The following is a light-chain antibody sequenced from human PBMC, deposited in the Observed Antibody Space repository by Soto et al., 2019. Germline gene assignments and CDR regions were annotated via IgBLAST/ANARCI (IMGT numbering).Light chain of an antibody. CDR2: DVT. CDR3: SSYTPSSTLYV. Sequence: QSVLTQPASVSGSPGQSITISCTGTSSDVGAYNYVSWYQQYPGKAPKYIIYDVTNRPSGVSYRFSGSKSGNTASLTISGLQAEDEADYYCSSYTPSSTLYVFGTGTKVTVL. J-gene: IGLJ1*01. CDR1: SSDVGAYNY. V-gene: IGLV2-14*03.